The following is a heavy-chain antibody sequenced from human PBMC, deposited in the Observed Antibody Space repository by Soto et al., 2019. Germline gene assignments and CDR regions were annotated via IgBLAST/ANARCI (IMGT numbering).Heavy chain of an antibody. Sequence: SVKLCWKACGGGFSSYTISWARHATGQGLEWMGRIIPILGIANYAQKFQGRVTITADKSTSTAYMELSSLRSEDTAVYYCARDRRITMVRGVINYYYYMDVWGKGTTVTVSS. CDR2: IIPILGIA. V-gene: IGHV1-69*04. D-gene: IGHD3-10*01. J-gene: IGHJ6*03. CDR3: ARDRRITMVRGVINYYYYMDV. CDR1: GGGFSSYT.